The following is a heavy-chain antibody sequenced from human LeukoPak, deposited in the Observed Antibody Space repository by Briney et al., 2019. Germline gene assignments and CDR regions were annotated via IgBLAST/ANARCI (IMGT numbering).Heavy chain of an antibody. J-gene: IGHJ5*02. Sequence: ASVKVSCKASGYTFTGYDINWVRQATGQGLEWMGWMNPNSGNTGYAQKFQGRVTMTRNTSISTAYMELSSLRSEDTAVYYCARADSSGWYRFDPWGQGTLVTVSS. CDR3: ARADSSGWYRFDP. D-gene: IGHD6-19*01. CDR2: MNPNSGNT. CDR1: GYTFTGYD. V-gene: IGHV1-8*01.